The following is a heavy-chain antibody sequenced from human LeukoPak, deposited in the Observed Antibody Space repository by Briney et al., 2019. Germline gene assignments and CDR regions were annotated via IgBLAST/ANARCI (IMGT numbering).Heavy chain of an antibody. J-gene: IGHJ4*02. V-gene: IGHV1-69*13. Sequence: ASVKVSCKASGGTFSRYAISWVRQAPGQGLEWMGGIIPIFGTANYAQKFQGRVTITADESTSTAYMELSSLRSEDTAVYYCARVKGSRVAAAGYFDYWGQGTLVTVSS. D-gene: IGHD6-13*01. CDR3: ARVKGSRVAAAGYFDY. CDR1: GGTFSRYA. CDR2: IIPIFGTA.